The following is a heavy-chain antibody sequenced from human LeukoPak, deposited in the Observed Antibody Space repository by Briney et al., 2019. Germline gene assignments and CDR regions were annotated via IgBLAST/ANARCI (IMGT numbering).Heavy chain of an antibody. D-gene: IGHD6-19*01. Sequence: SETLSLTCAVYGGSFSGYYWSWIRQPPGKGLEWIGEINHSGSTNYNPSLKSRVTISVAMSKNQFSLKLSSVTAADTAVYYCARRLAVASPGYYGLDVWGKGTTVTVSS. J-gene: IGHJ6*04. CDR2: INHSGST. CDR1: GGSFSGYY. V-gene: IGHV4-34*01. CDR3: ARRLAVASPGYYGLDV.